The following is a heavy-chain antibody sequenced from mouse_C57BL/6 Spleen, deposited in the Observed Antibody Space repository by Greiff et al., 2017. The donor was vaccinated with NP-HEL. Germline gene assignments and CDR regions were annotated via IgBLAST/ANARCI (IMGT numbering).Heavy chain of an antibody. J-gene: IGHJ2*01. V-gene: IGHV5-17*01. CDR3: ARPGYDYDGGDFDY. Sequence: EVQLVESGGGLVKPGGSLKLSCAASGFTFSDYGMHWVAYISSGSSTIYYADTVKGRFTISRDNAKNTLFLQMTSLRSEDTAMYYCARPGYDYDGGDFDYWGQGTTLTVSS. CDR2: ISSGSSTI. CDR1: GFTFSDYG. D-gene: IGHD2-4*01.